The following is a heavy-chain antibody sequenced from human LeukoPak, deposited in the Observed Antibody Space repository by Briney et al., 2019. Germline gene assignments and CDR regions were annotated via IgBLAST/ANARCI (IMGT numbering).Heavy chain of an antibody. J-gene: IGHJ6*03. CDR3: ARRHWGVLRFLEWSSNYMDV. Sequence: GGSLRLSCAASGFTFSSYSMNWVRQAPGKGLEWVSYISSSSSTIYYADSVKGRFTISRDNAKNSLYLQMNSLRAEDTAVYYCARRHWGVLRFLEWSSNYMDVWGKGTTVTVSS. CDR2: ISSSSSTI. V-gene: IGHV3-48*01. D-gene: IGHD3-3*01. CDR1: GFTFSSYS.